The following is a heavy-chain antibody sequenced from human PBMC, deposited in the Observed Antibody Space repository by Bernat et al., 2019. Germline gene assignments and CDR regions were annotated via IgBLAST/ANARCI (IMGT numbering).Heavy chain of an antibody. V-gene: IGHV3-15*01. CDR3: ARGGPRLRYFDWLIDY. Sequence: EVQLVESGGGLVKPGGSLRLSCAASGFTFSNAWMSWVRQAPGKGLEWVGRIKSKTDGGTTDYAAPVKGRFTISRDDSKNTLYLQMNSLKTEDTAVYYCARGGPRLRYFDWLIDYWGQGTLVTVSS. J-gene: IGHJ4*02. CDR1: GFTFSNAW. CDR2: IKSKTDGGTT. D-gene: IGHD3-9*01.